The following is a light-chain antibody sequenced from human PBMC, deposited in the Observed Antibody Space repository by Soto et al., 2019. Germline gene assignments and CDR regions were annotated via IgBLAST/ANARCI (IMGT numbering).Light chain of an antibody. CDR2: ENN. CDR1: SSNIGSDF. Sequence: QSVLTQPPSVSAAPGQKVTISCSGSSSNIGSDFVSWYQQLRGTAPQLLIYENNKRPSGIPDRFSGSKSATSATLGITGLQTGDEADYYCAAWDTSLSGGVFGGGTQLTVL. CDR3: AAWDTSLSGGV. V-gene: IGLV1-51*02. J-gene: IGLJ3*02.